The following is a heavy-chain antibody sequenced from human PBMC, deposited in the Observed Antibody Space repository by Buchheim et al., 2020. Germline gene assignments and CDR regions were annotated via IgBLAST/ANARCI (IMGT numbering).Heavy chain of an antibody. J-gene: IGHJ4*02. CDR1: GGSIGLYY. Sequence: QVQLQESGPGLVKPSETLSLTCTVSGGSIGLYYWSWIRQSPGKGLEWIGYIYYSGSTNYNPSLKSRVTISVDTSKNQFSLQLTSMTAADAAVYYCARTWLTTMSKTVVYFDYWGQGAL. CDR2: IYYSGST. V-gene: IGHV4-59*01. CDR3: ARTWLTTMSKTVVYFDY. D-gene: IGHD3-10*02.